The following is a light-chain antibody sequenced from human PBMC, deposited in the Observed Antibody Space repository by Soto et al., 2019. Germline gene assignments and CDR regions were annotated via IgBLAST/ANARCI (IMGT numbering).Light chain of an antibody. Sequence: EVVMAQSPATLSVSPGERVTLSCRASESVHRNLAWYQQKPGQGPSLLIYYASTRATGVPDRFTGSGSGTVFTLTISSLQSEDFGVYHCQHYSNWPPTFGPGTKVEIK. CDR1: ESVHRN. V-gene: IGKV3-15*01. J-gene: IGKJ3*01. CDR2: YAS. CDR3: QHYSNWPPT.